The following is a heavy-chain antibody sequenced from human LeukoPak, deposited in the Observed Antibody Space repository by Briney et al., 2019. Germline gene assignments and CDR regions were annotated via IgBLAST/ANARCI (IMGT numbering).Heavy chain of an antibody. D-gene: IGHD2-21*01. Sequence: SETLSLTCAVYGGSFSAYYWSWIRQPPGKGLEWIGEINHSGSTNYNPSLKSRVNISVDTSKNQFSLKLSSVTAADTAVYYCARVSRLWWARDIWGQGTMITVSS. J-gene: IGHJ3*02. CDR1: GGSFSAYY. CDR2: INHSGST. CDR3: ARVSRLWWARDI. V-gene: IGHV4-34*01.